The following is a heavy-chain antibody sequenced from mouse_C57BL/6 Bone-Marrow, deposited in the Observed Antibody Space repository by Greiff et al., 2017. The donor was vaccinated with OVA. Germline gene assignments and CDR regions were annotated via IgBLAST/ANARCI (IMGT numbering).Heavy chain of an antibody. Sequence: QVHVKQSGPGLVQPSQSLSITCTVSGFSLTSYGVHWVRQSPGKGLEWLGVIWSGGSTDYNAAFISRLSISKDNSKSQVFFKMNSLQADDTAIYYCASITTASNFDVWGTGTTVTVSS. J-gene: IGHJ1*03. CDR1: GFSLTSYG. CDR3: ASITTASNFDV. CDR2: IWSGGST. D-gene: IGHD1-2*01. V-gene: IGHV2-2*01.